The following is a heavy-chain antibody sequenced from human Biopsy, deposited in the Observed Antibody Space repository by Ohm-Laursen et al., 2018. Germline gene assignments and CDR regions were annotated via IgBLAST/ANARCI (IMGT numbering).Heavy chain of an antibody. CDR1: GGFISTYY. D-gene: IGHD3-22*01. CDR3: ARDYDTSGYYYVS. CDR2: IFYRGST. V-gene: IGHV4-39*01. J-gene: IGHJ5*02. Sequence: SETLSLTCAVSGGFISTYYWNWIRQPPGKGLEWIGSIFYRGSTHYKPPLKSRVNISVDTSKNQFSLKLNSVTAADTAVYYCARDYDTSGYYYVSWGQGTLVTVSS.